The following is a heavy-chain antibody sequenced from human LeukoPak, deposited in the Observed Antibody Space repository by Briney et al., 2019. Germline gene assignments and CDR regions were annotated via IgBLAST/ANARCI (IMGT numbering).Heavy chain of an antibody. CDR1: VGSISSGDYY. J-gene: IGHJ4*02. CDR2: IYHIGST. D-gene: IGHD3-22*01. Sequence: PSQTLSLTCTVSVGSISSGDYYRSWIRQPPGKGMEWIGYIYHIGSTYYNPSLKSRVTISVDTSKNQFSLKLSSVTAADTAVYYCARADTYYYDSSGYYGIGYFDYWGQGTLVTVSS. CDR3: ARADTYYYDSSGYYGIGYFDY. V-gene: IGHV4-30-4*08.